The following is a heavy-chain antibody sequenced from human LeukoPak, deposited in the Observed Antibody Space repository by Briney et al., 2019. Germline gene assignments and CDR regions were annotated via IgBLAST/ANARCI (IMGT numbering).Heavy chain of an antibody. CDR1: GFTFSSYS. V-gene: IGHV3-48*02. CDR2: ISSSSSTI. Sequence: GGPLRLSCAASGFTFSSYSITWVRQAPGKGLEWVSYISSSSSTIYYADSVKGRFTISRDNAKNSLYLQMNSLRDEDTAVYYCARGIAAAGYYFDYWGQGTLVTVSS. J-gene: IGHJ4*02. D-gene: IGHD6-13*01. CDR3: ARGIAAAGYYFDY.